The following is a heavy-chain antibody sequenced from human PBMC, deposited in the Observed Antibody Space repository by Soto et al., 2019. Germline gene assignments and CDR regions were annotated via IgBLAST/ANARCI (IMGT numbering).Heavy chain of an antibody. CDR3: AKCGKDPIRDLYYFDY. V-gene: IGHV3-23*01. Sequence: GGSLRLSCAASGFTFSSYAMSWIRQAPGKGLEWVSAISGSGGSTYYADSVKGRFTIYRDNSKNTLYLQMNSLRAEDTAVYYCAKCGKDPIRDLYYFDYWGQGTLVTVSS. J-gene: IGHJ4*02. CDR1: GFTFSSYA. CDR2: ISGSGGST.